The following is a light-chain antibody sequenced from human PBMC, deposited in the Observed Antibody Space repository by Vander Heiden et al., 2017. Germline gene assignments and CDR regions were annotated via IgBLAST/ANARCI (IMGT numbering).Light chain of an antibody. CDR1: SSNIGSNT. CDR2: SNN. CDR3: AAWDDSRNAWV. J-gene: IGLJ3*02. Sequence: QSVLAQPPSASGPPGQRGTISCSGSSSNIGSNTVNWYQQLPGTAPKLLIYSNNQRPSGVPDRFSGSKSGTSASLAISGLEAEDEADYYCAAWDDSRNAWVFGGGTKLTVL. V-gene: IGLV1-44*01.